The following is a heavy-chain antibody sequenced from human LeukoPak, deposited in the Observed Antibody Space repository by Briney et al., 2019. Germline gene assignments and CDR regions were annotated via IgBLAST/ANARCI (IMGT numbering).Heavy chain of an antibody. Sequence: GGSLRLSCAASGFTFSSYEMNWVRQAPGKGLEWVSYISSSGSTIYYADSVKGRFTISRDNAKNSLYLQMNSLRAEDTAVYYCAKDPLSKGDYNWFDPWGQGTLVTVSS. CDR1: GFTFSSYE. V-gene: IGHV3-48*03. D-gene: IGHD2-21*02. CDR2: ISSSGSTI. J-gene: IGHJ5*02. CDR3: AKDPLSKGDYNWFDP.